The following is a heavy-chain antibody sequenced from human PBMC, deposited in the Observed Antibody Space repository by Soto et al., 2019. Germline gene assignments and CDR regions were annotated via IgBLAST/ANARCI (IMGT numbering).Heavy chain of an antibody. V-gene: IGHV4-39*01. CDR1: GGSISSSSYY. CDR2: IYYSGST. CDR3: ARQGYSGYNIISFFDY. Sequence: QLQLQESGPGLVKPSETLSLTCTVSGGSISSSSYYWGWIRQPPGKGLEWIGSIYYSGSTYYNPSLKSRVTISVDTSKNQFSLKLSSVTAADTAVYHCARQGYSGYNIISFFDYWGQGTLVTVSS. J-gene: IGHJ4*02. D-gene: IGHD5-12*01.